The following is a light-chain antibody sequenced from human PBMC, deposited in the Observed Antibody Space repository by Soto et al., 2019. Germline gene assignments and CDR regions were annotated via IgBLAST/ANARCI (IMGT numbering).Light chain of an antibody. CDR3: CSYAGITTLV. V-gene: IGLV2-23*01. CDR2: EGS. Sequence: QSVLTQPASVSGSPGQSITISCTGTSSNIGSYDLVSWYQRHPGKAPKLMIYEGSKRPSGVSDRFSASRSGNTASLTISGLQAEDEADYYCCSYAGITTLVFGGVTKVTVL. J-gene: IGLJ3*02. CDR1: SSNIGSYDL.